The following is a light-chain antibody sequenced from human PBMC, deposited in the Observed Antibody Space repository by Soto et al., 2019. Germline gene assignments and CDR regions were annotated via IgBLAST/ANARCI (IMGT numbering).Light chain of an antibody. J-gene: IGKJ1*01. CDR2: KAS. CDR1: QYISSW. CDR3: QQYNTYPRT. V-gene: IGKV1-5*03. Sequence: DIQMTQSPSTLSASVGDRVTNTCRASQYISSWLAWYQQKPGKAPILLIYKASSLESGVPSRFSGSGSGTEFTFTISSLQPDDFATYYCQQYNTYPRTFGQGTKV.